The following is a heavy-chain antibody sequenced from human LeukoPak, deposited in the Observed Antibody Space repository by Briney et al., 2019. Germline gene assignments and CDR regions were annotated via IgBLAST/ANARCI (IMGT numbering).Heavy chain of an antibody. D-gene: IGHD3-22*01. CDR1: GYTLTGYY. Sequence: PSVTVSCKASGYTLTGYYVHWVPQAPGHGLEWMRWLHPNSGDTNYAQKFQGRVTMTRDTSISTAYMELRSLRSDDTAVYYCSRSYYDSSRYPCFDYWGQGTLVTVSS. J-gene: IGHJ4*02. V-gene: IGHV1-2*02. CDR3: SRSYYDSSRYPCFDY. CDR2: LHPNSGDT.